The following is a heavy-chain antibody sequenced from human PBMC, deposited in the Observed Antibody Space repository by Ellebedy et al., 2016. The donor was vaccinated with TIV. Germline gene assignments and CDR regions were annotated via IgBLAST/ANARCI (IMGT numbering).Heavy chain of an antibody. CDR2: FGTAGDT. V-gene: IGHV3-13*01. J-gene: IGHJ6*02. CDR3: ARSYYYYYGMDV. Sequence: GGSLRLXXAASGFTFSSYDMHWVRQATGKGLEWVSAFGTAGDTYYPGSVKGRFTISRENAKNSLYLQMNSLRAGDTAVYYCARSYYYYYGMDVWGQGTTVTVSS. CDR1: GFTFSSYD.